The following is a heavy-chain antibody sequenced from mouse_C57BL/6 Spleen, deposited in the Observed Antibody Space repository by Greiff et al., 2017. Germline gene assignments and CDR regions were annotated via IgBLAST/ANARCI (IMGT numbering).Heavy chain of an antibody. V-gene: IGHV1-39*01. CDR1: GYSFTDYN. CDR3: AREDGSGPDWSFEV. J-gene: IGHJ1*03. CDR2: IKPNYGTT. Sequence: QLQESGPELVKPGASVKISCKASGYSFTDYNMNWVKQSNGQSLEWIGVIKPNYGTTSYNQKFKGKATLTVDQSSSTAYMQLNSLTSEDSAVYYCAREDGSGPDWSFEVWGTGTTVTVSS. D-gene: IGHD1-1*01.